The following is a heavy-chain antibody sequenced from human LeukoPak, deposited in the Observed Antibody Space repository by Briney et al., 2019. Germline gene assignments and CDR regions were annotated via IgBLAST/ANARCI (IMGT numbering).Heavy chain of an antibody. Sequence: GGSLRLSCAASGFTFSSYEMDWARQAPGKGLEWVSHISGSGSSIYYADSVKGRFTISRDNAKNSPYLQMNSLRAEDTAVYYCARSAVTAVWGQGTLVTVSS. CDR3: ARSAVTAV. CDR2: ISGSGSSI. V-gene: IGHV3-48*03. J-gene: IGHJ4*02. CDR1: GFTFSSYE. D-gene: IGHD4-17*01.